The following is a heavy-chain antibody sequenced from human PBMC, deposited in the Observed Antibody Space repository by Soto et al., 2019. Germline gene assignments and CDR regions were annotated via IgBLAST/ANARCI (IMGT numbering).Heavy chain of an antibody. J-gene: IGHJ4*02. CDR3: ARSDYDSSGYHFDY. Sequence: SETLSLTCTVSGGSISSGGYYWSWIRQHPGKGLEWIGYIYYSGSTYYNPSLKSRVTISVDTPKNQFSLKLSSVTAADTAVYYCARSDYDSSGYHFDYWGQGTLVTVSS. V-gene: IGHV4-31*03. CDR1: GGSISSGGYY. D-gene: IGHD3-22*01. CDR2: IYYSGST.